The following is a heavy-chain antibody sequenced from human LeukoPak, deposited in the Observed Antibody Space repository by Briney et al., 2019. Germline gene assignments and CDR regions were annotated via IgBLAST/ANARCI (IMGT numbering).Heavy chain of an antibody. V-gene: IGHV4-61*02. Sequence: PSETLSLTCTVSGGSISSGSYYWRWIRQPAGKGLEWIGRIYTSGSTNYNPSLKSRVPISVDTSKNQFSLKLSSVTAADTAVYYCARSGSWVKYFQHWGQGTLVTVSS. CDR1: GGSISSGSYY. D-gene: IGHD6-13*01. CDR2: IYTSGST. CDR3: ARSGSWVKYFQH. J-gene: IGHJ1*01.